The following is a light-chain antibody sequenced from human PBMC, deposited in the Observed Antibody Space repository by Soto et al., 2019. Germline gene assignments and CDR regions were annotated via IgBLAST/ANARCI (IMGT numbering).Light chain of an antibody. Sequence: DIVMTQSPDSLAVSLGERATINCKSSQSVLVNYKNYLAWYQQKPGQPPMLLIYWASSRESGVPDRFSGSGSGTDFTLTISSLQAEDVAVYYCQQYYITPLTFGGGTKVEIK. CDR3: QQYYITPLT. V-gene: IGKV4-1*01. CDR2: WAS. J-gene: IGKJ4*01. CDR1: QSVLVNYKNY.